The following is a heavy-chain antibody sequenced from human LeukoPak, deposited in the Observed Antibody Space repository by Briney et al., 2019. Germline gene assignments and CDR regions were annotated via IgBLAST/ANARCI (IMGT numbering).Heavy chain of an antibody. Sequence: ASVKVSCKASGYTFTSYGISWARQAPGQGLEWMGWISAYNGNTNYAQKLQGRVTMTTDASTSTAYMELRSLRSDDTAVYYCAREEPHEYFQHWGQGTLVTVSS. J-gene: IGHJ1*01. V-gene: IGHV1-18*01. CDR2: ISAYNGNT. CDR3: AREEPHEYFQH. CDR1: GYTFTSYG.